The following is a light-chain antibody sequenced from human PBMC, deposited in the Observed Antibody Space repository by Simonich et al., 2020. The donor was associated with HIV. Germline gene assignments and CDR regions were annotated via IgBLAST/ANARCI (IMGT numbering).Light chain of an antibody. CDR1: SSNIGSNY. CDR2: RNN. J-gene: IGLJ3*02. Sequence: QSVLTQPHSASGTPGQRVTISCSGSSSNIGSNYVYWYQQLPGTAPKLLIYRNNQRPSWVPDRFSGSKSGTSASLAISGLRSEDEADYYCAAWDDSLSGWVFGGGTKLTVL. V-gene: IGLV1-47*01. CDR3: AAWDDSLSGWV.